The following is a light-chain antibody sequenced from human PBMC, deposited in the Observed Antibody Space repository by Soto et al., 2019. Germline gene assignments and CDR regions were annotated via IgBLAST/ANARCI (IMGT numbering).Light chain of an antibody. CDR1: TSDVGSHTF. J-gene: IGLJ3*02. CDR2: EVT. V-gene: IGLV2-14*01. CDR3: SSFTNSIFV. Sequence: QSVLTQPASVSGSPGQSITISRTGTTSDVGSHTFVSCYQQLPGKAAKLLIYEVTNRPSGTSNRFAGSRSGNTASLTISGLQAEDEADYYCSSFTNSIFVFGGGTRLTVL.